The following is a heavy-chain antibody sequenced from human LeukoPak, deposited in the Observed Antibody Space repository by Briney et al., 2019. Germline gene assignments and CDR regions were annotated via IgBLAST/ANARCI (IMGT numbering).Heavy chain of an antibody. Sequence: ASVKVSCKASGYTFTSYDINWVRQATGQGLEWMGWMNPNSGNTGYAQKFQGRVTMTRNTSISTAYMELSSLRAEDTAVYYCAKEARRRFRTVVVAAAGSWGQGTLVTVSS. D-gene: IGHD2-15*01. V-gene: IGHV1-8*01. CDR1: GYTFTSYD. CDR3: AKEARRRFRTVVVAAAGS. CDR2: MNPNSGNT. J-gene: IGHJ4*02.